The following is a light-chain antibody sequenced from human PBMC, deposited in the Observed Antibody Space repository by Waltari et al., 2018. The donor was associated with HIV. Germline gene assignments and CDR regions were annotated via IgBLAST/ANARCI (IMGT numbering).Light chain of an antibody. CDR1: SSNIGNND. CDR3: ATWDDSLNRV. Sequence: QSVLTQPPSASGTPGQTVIISCSGNSSNIGNNDVTWYQHFPGVAPRLLVYMNNYRPSGVPDRFSWSRSGTSASLIIAGLQSEDEANYYCATWDDSLNRVFGGGTKLTVL. J-gene: IGLJ3*02. CDR2: MNN. V-gene: IGLV1-44*01.